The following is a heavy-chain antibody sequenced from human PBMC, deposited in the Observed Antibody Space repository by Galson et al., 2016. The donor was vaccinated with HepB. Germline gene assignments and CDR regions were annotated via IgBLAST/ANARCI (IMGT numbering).Heavy chain of an antibody. Sequence: SVKVSCKASGGTFSSFAISWVRQAPGQGLEWMGGIIPIFRPAHYAQKFQGRVTITADESTSTAYMELSSLRSEDTAVYYCAVEGTILRQYYFYGMDVWGQGTTVTVSS. CDR2: IIPIFRPA. CDR1: GGTFSSFA. CDR3: AVEGTILRQYYFYGMDV. V-gene: IGHV1-69*13. J-gene: IGHJ6*02. D-gene: IGHD1-26*01.